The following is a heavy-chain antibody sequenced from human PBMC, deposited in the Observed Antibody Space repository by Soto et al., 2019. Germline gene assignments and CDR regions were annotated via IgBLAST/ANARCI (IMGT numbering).Heavy chain of an antibody. CDR3: ARGGYSSGWYWAPFDY. CDR2: ISSSSSTI. V-gene: IGHV3-48*01. J-gene: IGHJ4*02. D-gene: IGHD6-19*01. Sequence: GSLRLSCAASGFTFSSYSMNWVRQAPGKGLEWVSYISSSSSTIYYADSVKGRFTISRDNAKNSLYLQMNSLRAEDTAVYYCARGGYSSGWYWAPFDYWGQGTLVTVSS. CDR1: GFTFSSYS.